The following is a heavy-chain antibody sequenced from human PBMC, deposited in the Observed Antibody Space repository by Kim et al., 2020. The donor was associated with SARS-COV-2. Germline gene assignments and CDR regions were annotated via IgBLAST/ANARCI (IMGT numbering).Heavy chain of an antibody. Sequence: GESLKISCRGSGYSFANFWLAWVRQVPGKGLEWMGIIYPDDSDTRYSPSFQGQVTISADKSSNTAYLQWSGLKASDSAVYYCARNWGYCSSTNCFADSWGQGTLVTVSS. V-gene: IGHV5-51*01. CDR1: GYSFANFW. CDR2: IYPDDSDT. D-gene: IGHD2-2*01. J-gene: IGHJ4*02. CDR3: ARNWGYCSSTNCFADS.